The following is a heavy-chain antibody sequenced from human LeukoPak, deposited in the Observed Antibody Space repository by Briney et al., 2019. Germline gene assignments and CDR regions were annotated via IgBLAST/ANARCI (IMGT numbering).Heavy chain of an antibody. CDR1: GFTLSSYG. D-gene: IGHD3-10*01. V-gene: IGHV3-30*02. CDR3: AKAQSYYGSGSYYDY. CDR2: IRYDGDNK. Sequence: GGSLRLSCAASGFTLSSYGMHWVRQAPGKGLEWVAFIRYDGDNKYYADSVKGRFTISRDNSKNTLYLQMNSLRAEDTAVYYCAKAQSYYGSGSYYDYWGQGILVTVSS. J-gene: IGHJ4*02.